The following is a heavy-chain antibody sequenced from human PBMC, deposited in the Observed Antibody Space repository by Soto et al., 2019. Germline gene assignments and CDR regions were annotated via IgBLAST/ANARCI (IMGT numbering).Heavy chain of an antibody. V-gene: IGHV1-18*01. CDR2: ISAYNGNT. CDR3: ARDPWYYYFSSGLRDSFGMDF. CDR1: GYTFTSYG. J-gene: IGHJ6*02. Sequence: ASVKVSCKASGYTFTSYGISWVRQAPGQGLEWMGWISAYNGNTNYAQKLQGRVTMTTDTSTSTAYMELRSLRSDDTAVYYCARDPWYYYFSSGLRDSFGMDFWGQGTTVTVSS. D-gene: IGHD3-22*01.